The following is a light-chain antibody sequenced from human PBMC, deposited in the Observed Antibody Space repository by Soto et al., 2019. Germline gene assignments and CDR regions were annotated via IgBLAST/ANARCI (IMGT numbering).Light chain of an antibody. CDR1: QTISSW. CDR2: KAS. CDR3: QHYNSYSEA. Sequence: IQMTQSPSTLSGPVGDRVTITCRASQTISSWLAWYQQKPGKAPKLLIYKASTLKSGVPSRFSGSGSGTEFTLTISSLQPDDFATYYCQHYNSYSEAFGQGTKVDI. J-gene: IGKJ1*01. V-gene: IGKV1-5*03.